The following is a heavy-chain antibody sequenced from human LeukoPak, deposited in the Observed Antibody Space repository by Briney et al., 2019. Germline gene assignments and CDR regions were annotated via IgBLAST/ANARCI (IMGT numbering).Heavy chain of an antibody. CDR2: IYYSGST. CDR1: GGSLSSSSYY. J-gene: IGHJ4*02. V-gene: IGHV4-39*01. CDR3: ARHRLHSSSWYVQYYFDY. D-gene: IGHD6-13*01. Sequence: PETPSLTCTVSGGSLSSSSYYWGWIRQPPRKGLEWIGRIYYSGSTYYNPSLKSRVTISVDTSKNQSSLKLSSVTAADTAVYYCARHRLHSSSWYVQYYFDYWGQGTLVTVSS.